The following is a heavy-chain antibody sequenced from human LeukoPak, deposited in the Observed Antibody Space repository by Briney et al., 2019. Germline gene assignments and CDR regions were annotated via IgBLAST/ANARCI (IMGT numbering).Heavy chain of an antibody. J-gene: IGHJ4*02. D-gene: IGHD3-22*01. Sequence: ASVKVSCKASGYTFINYYMHWVRQAPGQGLEWMGIINPSGGSTSYAPKFQGRVTMTRDTSTSTVYMELSSLKFVDTAVYYCARGSRYDIAYWGQGTLVTVSS. CDR3: ARGSRYDIAY. CDR2: INPSGGST. V-gene: IGHV1-46*01. CDR1: GYTFINYY.